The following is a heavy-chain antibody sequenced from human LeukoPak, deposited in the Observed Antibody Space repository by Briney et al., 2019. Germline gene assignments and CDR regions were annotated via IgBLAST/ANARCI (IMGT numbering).Heavy chain of an antibody. CDR2: IYDRGST. CDR1: GGSISSYY. CDR3: ARGRTFDN. V-gene: IGHV4-59*01. Sequence: AETLCLTCTVSGGSISSYYWSWIRQPPGKGLEWIGNIYDRGSTKYNPSLKSRVTISVDTSKNQFSLRLSSVTAADTAVYYCARGRTFDNWGQGSLASVSS. J-gene: IGHJ4*02.